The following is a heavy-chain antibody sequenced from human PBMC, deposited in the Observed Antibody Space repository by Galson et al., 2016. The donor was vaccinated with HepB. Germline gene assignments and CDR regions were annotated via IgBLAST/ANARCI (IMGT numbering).Heavy chain of an antibody. CDR3: AHRSWNSYGPNGYNWFDP. J-gene: IGHJ5*02. CDR1: GFSLSTSGVG. D-gene: IGHD5-18*01. Sequence: PALVKPTQTLTLTCTFSGFSLSTSGVGVGWIRQPPGKALEWLALIYWDDDKRYSPSLKSRLTITKDTSKNQVVLTMTNMDPVDTATYYCAHRSWNSYGPNGYNWFDPWGQGTLVTVSS. CDR2: IYWDDDK. V-gene: IGHV2-5*02.